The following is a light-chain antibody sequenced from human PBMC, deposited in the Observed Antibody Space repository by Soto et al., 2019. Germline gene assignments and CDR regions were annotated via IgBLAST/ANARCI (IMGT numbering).Light chain of an antibody. Sequence: EIVFTQSPGTLSLSPGERATLFCRASQSVSSSYLAWYQQKPGQAPRLLIYGASSRATGIPDRFSGSGSGTDFTLTISRLEPEDFAVYYCQQYGSSPWTFGQGTKVEFK. CDR3: QQYGSSPWT. CDR2: GAS. V-gene: IGKV3-20*01. CDR1: QSVSSSY. J-gene: IGKJ1*01.